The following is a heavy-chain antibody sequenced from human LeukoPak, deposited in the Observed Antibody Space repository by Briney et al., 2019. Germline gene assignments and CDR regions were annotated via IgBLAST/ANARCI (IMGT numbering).Heavy chain of an antibody. V-gene: IGHV1-18*01. D-gene: IGHD2-2*03. Sequence: ASVKVSCKASGYTFTSYGISWVRQAPGQGLEWMGWISAYNGNTNYAQKLQGRVTMTTDTSTSTAYMELRSLRPDDTAVYYCAKLDIVVVPAAMGAYYYYYGMDVWGQGTTVTVSS. CDR3: AKLDIVVVPAAMGAYYYYYGMDV. CDR2: ISAYNGNT. J-gene: IGHJ6*02. CDR1: GYTFTSYG.